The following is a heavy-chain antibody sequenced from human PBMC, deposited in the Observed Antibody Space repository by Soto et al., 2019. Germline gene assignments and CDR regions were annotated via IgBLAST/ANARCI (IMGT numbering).Heavy chain of an antibody. CDR2: IANDGSYK. Sequence: QVQLVESGGGVVQPGTSLRLSCAASVFTFSSYGMHWVRQAPGKGLEWVANIANDGSYKFYAESVKGRFTISRDNYKNTLHLQMNSLRTEDTAVYYCTTSGGSGYWVQGTLVIVSS. D-gene: IGHD3-16*01. CDR3: TTSGGSGY. V-gene: IGHV3-30*03. J-gene: IGHJ4*02. CDR1: VFTFSSYG.